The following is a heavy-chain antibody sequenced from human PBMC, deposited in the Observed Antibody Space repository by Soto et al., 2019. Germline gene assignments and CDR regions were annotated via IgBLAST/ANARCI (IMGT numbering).Heavy chain of an antibody. CDR3: ARDKHNKKSFDP. CDR2: IRQDGTDK. CDR1: GFTFSNAW. V-gene: IGHV3-7*01. Sequence: PGGSLRLSCAASGFTFSNAWMSWVRQAPGKGLEWVANIRQDGTDKNYVDSVKSRFTISRDNTKNSLYLQMNSLRVDDTAFYFCARDKHNKKSFDPRDQGTLVTRSS. J-gene: IGHJ5*02.